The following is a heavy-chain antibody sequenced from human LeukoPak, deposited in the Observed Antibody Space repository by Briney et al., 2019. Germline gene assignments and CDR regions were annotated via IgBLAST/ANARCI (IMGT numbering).Heavy chain of an antibody. Sequence: SQTLSLTCAISGDSVSSNSAAWNWIRQSPSRGLEWLGRTYYRSKWYNDYAVSVKSRITISPDTSKNQFSLQLNSVTPEDAAVYYCARTGPIVGGNGHFDYWGQGTLVTVSS. CDR2: TYYRSKWYN. V-gene: IGHV6-1*01. J-gene: IGHJ4*02. CDR3: ARTGPIVGGNGHFDY. CDR1: GDSVSSNSAA. D-gene: IGHD1-26*01.